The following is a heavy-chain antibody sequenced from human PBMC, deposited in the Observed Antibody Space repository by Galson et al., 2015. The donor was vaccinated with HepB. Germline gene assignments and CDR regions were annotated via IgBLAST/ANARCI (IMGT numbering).Heavy chain of an antibody. J-gene: IGHJ4*02. Sequence: SLRLSCAASGFTFRDYLMSGVRQAPGKGLEWVANIKQDGSVKYFVDSVKGRFTISRDNAKNSMYLQMNSLGAEDTAVDYCVRNGGAFDYWGQGTLVTVST. CDR2: IKQDGSVK. CDR3: VRNGGAFDY. CDR1: GFTFRDYL. D-gene: IGHD3-16*01. V-gene: IGHV3-7*01.